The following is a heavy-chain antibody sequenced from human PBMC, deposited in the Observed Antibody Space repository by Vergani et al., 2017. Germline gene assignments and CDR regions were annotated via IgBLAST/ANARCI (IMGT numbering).Heavy chain of an antibody. D-gene: IGHD2-2*01. CDR3: ARFPAVPAAMKAYGMDV. CDR2: IYISGST. J-gene: IGHJ6*02. V-gene: IGHV4-61*02. Sequence: QVQLQESGPGLVKPSQTLSLTCTVSGGSISSGSYYWSWIRQPAGKGLEWIGRIYISGSTNYNPSLKSRVTISVDTSKNQFSLKLSSVTAADTAVYYCARFPAVPAAMKAYGMDVWGQGTTVTVSS. CDR1: GGSISSGSYY.